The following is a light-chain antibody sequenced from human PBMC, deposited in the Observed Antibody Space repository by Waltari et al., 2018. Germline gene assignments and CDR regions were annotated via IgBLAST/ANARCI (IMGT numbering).Light chain of an antibody. CDR1: SSDLCGYTS. Sequence: QSALTQPRSVSGSPGQSVTISCTGTSSDLCGYTSAPWYQPHPGKAPKLMISDVSKRPSGVPDRFSGSKSGNTASLTISGLQAEDEADYYCCSYAGSYTWVFGGGTKLTVL. V-gene: IGLV2-11*01. J-gene: IGLJ3*02. CDR2: DVS. CDR3: CSYAGSYTWV.